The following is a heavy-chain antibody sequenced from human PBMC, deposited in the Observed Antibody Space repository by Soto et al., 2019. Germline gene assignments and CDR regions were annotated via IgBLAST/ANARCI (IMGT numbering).Heavy chain of an antibody. CDR2: ISWDSGSI. V-gene: IGHV3-9*01. J-gene: IGHJ3*02. CDR3: TTGFTRLAAFDI. Sequence: SLRLSCAASGFTFDDYAMHWVRQAPGKGLEWVSGISWDSGSIGYADSVKGRFTISGDNSKNTLYLQMNSLKTEDTAVYYCTTGFTRLAAFDIWGQGTMVTVSS. D-gene: IGHD6-6*01. CDR1: GFTFDDYA.